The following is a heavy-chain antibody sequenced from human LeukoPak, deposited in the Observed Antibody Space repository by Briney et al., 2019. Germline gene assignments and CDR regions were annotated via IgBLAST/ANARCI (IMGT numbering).Heavy chain of an antibody. CDR2: INPSIGST. CDR1: RYTFTSYY. J-gene: IGHJ4*02. CDR3: AISGNYFRPLDY. D-gene: IGHD1-26*01. Sequence: GASVKVSCKASRYTFTSYYIHWVRQAPGQGLEWMGIINPSIGSTIYSQKFQGRVTMTRDTSTSTVYMELSSLKSEDTAVLYCAISGNYFRPLDYWGQGTLVSVSS. V-gene: IGHV1-46*01.